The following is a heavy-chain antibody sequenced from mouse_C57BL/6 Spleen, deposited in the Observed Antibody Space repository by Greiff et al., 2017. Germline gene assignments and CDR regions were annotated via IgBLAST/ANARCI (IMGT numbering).Heavy chain of an antibody. CDR3: ARGEGYYRGFAY. V-gene: IGHV1-53*01. Sequence: VQLQQPGTELVKPGASVKLSCKASGYTFTSSWMHWVKQRPGQGLEWIGNINPSNGGTNYNEKFKSKATLTVDKSSSTAYMQLSSLTSEDSAVYYCARGEGYYRGFAYWGQGTLVTVSA. J-gene: IGHJ3*01. CDR1: GYTFTSSW. CDR2: INPSNGGT. D-gene: IGHD2-12*01.